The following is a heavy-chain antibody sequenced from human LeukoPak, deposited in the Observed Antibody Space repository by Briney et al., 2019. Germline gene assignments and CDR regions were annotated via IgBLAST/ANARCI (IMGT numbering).Heavy chain of an antibody. J-gene: IGHJ4*02. CDR1: GGSISSNSYY. D-gene: IGHD1-26*01. V-gene: IGHV4-39*01. CDR3: ARHGSWSVVRALYYFDY. CDR2: IYYSGST. Sequence: KASETLSLTCAVSGGSISSNSYYWGWIRQPPGKGLEWIGYIYYSGSTNYNPSLKSRVTISVDTSKNQFSLKLSSVTAADTAVYYCARHGSWSVVRALYYFDYWGQGTLGTVSS.